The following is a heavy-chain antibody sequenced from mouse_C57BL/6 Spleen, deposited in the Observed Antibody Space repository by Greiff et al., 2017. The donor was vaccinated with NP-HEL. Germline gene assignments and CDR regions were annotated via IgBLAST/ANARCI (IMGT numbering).Heavy chain of an antibody. CDR2: IDPENGDT. Sequence: VQLQQSGAELVRPGASVKLSCTASGFNIKDDYMHWVKQRPEQGLEWIGWIDPENGDTEYASKFQGKATITADTSSNTAYLQLSSLTSEDTAVYYCTTAWDGFDYWGQGTTLTVSS. CDR1: GFNIKDDY. D-gene: IGHD4-1*01. J-gene: IGHJ2*01. V-gene: IGHV14-4*01. CDR3: TTAWDGFDY.